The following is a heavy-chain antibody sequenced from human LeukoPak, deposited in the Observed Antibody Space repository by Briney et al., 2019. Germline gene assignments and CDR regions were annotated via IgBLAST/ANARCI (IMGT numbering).Heavy chain of an antibody. J-gene: IGHJ4*02. V-gene: IGHV3-21*01. D-gene: IGHD6-6*01. CDR2: ISSSSSYI. CDR1: GFTFSSYS. CDR3: ARDRAARRAGKYFDY. Sequence: GGSLRLSCAASGFTFSSYSMNWVRQAPGKGLEWVSSISSSSSYIYYADSVKGRFTISRDNAKNSLYLQMNSLRAEDTAVYYCARDRAARRAGKYFDYWGQGTLVTVSS.